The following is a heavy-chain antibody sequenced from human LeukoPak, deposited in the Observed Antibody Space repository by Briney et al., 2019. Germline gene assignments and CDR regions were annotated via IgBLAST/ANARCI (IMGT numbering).Heavy chain of an antibody. V-gene: IGHV3-21*01. D-gene: IGHD3-10*01. CDR1: GFTFSLYS. CDR3: ARPYYYGSGSYFPYYMDV. Sequence: GGSLRLSCAASGFTFSLYSMNWVRQAPGKGLEWVSSISTISSYIYYADSVKGRFTISRDNAKNSLYLQMNSLRAEDTAVYYCARPYYYGSGSYFPYYMDVWGKGTTVTVSS. J-gene: IGHJ6*03. CDR2: ISTISSYI.